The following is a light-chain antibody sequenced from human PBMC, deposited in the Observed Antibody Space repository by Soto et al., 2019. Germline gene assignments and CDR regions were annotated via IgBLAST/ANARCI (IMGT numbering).Light chain of an antibody. CDR3: KQYSRTPVT. CDR2: WAS. Sequence: DIVMTQSPDSLAVSLGERATINCKSSQSVLYSSNNKNYLAWYQQRPGQPPKLLIYWASMRESGVPDRFSGSGSGTDFTLTISSLQAEDVAVYYCKQYSRTPVTFGQGTRVEIK. V-gene: IGKV4-1*01. CDR1: QSVLYSSNNKNY. J-gene: IGKJ1*01.